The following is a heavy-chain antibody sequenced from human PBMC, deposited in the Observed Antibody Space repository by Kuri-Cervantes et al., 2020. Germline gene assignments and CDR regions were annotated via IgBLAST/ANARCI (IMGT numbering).Heavy chain of an antibody. Sequence: GESLKISCAASGFTFSSYAMSWVRQAPGKGLEWVSVIYSGGSTYYADSVKGRFTISRDNSKNTLYLQMNSLRAEDTALYYCAKGFLTYYFDYWGQGTLVTVSS. CDR1: GFTFSSYA. J-gene: IGHJ4*02. V-gene: IGHV3-23*03. D-gene: IGHD3-3*01. CDR3: AKGFLTYYFDY. CDR2: IYSGGST.